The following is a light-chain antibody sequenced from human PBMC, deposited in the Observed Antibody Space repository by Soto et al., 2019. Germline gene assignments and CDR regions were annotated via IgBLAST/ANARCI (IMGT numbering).Light chain of an antibody. Sequence: QSVLTQPPSASGTHGQTVTISCSGTRSSIGSNTVNWYQQFPGTAPKLLIYSNDLRPSGVPDRISGSKSGTSASLAISGLQSEDEADYYCAAWDDSLLGVVFGGGTKLTVL. CDR2: SND. CDR1: RSSIGSNT. V-gene: IGLV1-44*01. CDR3: AAWDDSLLGVV. J-gene: IGLJ2*01.